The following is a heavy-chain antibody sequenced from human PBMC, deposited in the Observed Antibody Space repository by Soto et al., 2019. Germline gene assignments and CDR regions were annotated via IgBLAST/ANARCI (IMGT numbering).Heavy chain of an antibody. J-gene: IGHJ4*02. CDR2: ISGSGGST. Sequence: GGSLRLSCAASGFTFSSYAMSWVRQAPGKGLEWVSAISGSGGSTYYADSVKGRFTISRDYSKNTLYLQMNSLRAEDTAVYYCAKDCFDFWSAYPLYYFDYWGQGALVTVSS. CDR3: AKDCFDFWSAYPLYYFDY. V-gene: IGHV3-23*01. CDR1: GFTFSSYA. D-gene: IGHD3-3*01.